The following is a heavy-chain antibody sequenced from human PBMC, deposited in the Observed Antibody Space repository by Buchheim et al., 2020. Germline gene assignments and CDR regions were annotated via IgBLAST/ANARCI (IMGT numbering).Heavy chain of an antibody. CDR1: GFPFGNTD. CDR2: ISGQSDTT. CDR3: VKNSGWFNT. D-gene: IGHD1-26*01. V-gene: IGHV3-23*01. Sequence: EFQLLDSGGDLVQPGRSLRLSCVASGFPFGNTDMSWVRQAPGTGLEWVSTISGQSDTTDYAVSVRGRFTISRDNSQNPLHLQLNSLRVEDTAVYYCVKNSGWFNTWGPGTL. J-gene: IGHJ5*02.